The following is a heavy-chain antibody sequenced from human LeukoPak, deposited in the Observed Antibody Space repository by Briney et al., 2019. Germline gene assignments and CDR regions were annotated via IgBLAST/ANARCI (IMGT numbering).Heavy chain of an antibody. J-gene: IGHJ3*02. CDR1: GGSISSYY. CDR3: ARDMTITFGGAQDPGGDAFDI. V-gene: IGHV4-59*01. Sequence: PSETLSLTCTVSGGSISSYYWSWIRQPPGKGLEWIGSIYYSGHNNYNPSLKSRVTISVDTAKNQFSLKLSSVTAEGTAVYYCARDMTITFGGAQDPGGDAFDIWGQGTMVTVSS. D-gene: IGHD3-16*01. CDR2: IYYSGHN.